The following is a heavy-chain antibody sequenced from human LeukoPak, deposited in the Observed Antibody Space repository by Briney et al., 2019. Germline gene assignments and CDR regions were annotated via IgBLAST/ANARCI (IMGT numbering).Heavy chain of an antibody. V-gene: IGHV5-51*01. Sequence: GESLKISCKGSGYTFSSYWIGWVRQMPGKGLEWMGIIYPGDSDTRYSPSLQGQVTISVDTSIGTAYLQWSSLKASDTAIYYCARQDNFRLDYWGQGTLVTVSS. CDR3: ARQDNFRLDY. J-gene: IGHJ4*02. CDR1: GYTFSSYW. CDR2: IYPGDSDT. D-gene: IGHD5-24*01.